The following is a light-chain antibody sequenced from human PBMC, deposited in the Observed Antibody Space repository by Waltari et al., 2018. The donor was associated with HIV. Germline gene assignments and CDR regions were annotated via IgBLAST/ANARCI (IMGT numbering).Light chain of an antibody. J-gene: IGLJ2*01. CDR3: QSYDTDTHAI. CDR1: SGDIASNY. CDR2: EHS. V-gene: IGLV6-57*03. Sequence: TVTISCTRSSGDIASNYVRWYQLRPGSAPTTLIYEHSQRPSGVPDRFSGSIDSSSNSASLTISGLKTEDEADYYCQSYDTDTHAIFGGGTKLIVL.